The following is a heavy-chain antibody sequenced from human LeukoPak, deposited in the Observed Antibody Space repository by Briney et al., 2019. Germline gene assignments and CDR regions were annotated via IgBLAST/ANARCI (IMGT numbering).Heavy chain of an antibody. CDR3: AKDGGFIVVVPEATFDP. CDR2: ISGSGGST. V-gene: IGHV3-23*01. CDR1: GFTFSTYA. Sequence: AGGSLRLSCAASGFTFSTYAMSWVRQAPGKGLEWVSAISGSGGSTYYADSVKGRFTISRDNSKNTLYLQMNSLRAEDTAVYYCAKDGGFIVVVPEATFDPWGQGTLVTVSS. D-gene: IGHD2-2*01. J-gene: IGHJ5*02.